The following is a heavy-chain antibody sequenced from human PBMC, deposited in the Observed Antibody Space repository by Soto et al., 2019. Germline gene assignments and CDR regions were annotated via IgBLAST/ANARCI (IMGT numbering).Heavy chain of an antibody. CDR1: GFTFSSYG. D-gene: IGHD2-8*01. Sequence: QVQLVESGGGVVQPGRSLRLSCAASGFTFSSYGMHWVRQAPGKGLEWVAIIWYDGSNKYYVDSVKGRFTISRDNSKNTLYLQMNSLRAEDTAVYYCARERVDRSAYCTNGGCYYYYGMDVWGQGTTVTVSS. CDR2: IWYDGSNK. V-gene: IGHV3-33*01. CDR3: ARERVDRSAYCTNGGCYYYYGMDV. J-gene: IGHJ6*02.